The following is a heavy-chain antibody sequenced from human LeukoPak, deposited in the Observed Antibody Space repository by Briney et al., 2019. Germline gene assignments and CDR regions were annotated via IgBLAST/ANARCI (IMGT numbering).Heavy chain of an antibody. CDR1: GYTFTDYD. CDR2: IIPIFGTS. D-gene: IGHD2-8*01. CDR3: ARRYCTNGVCYRDRGAFDI. Sequence: SVKVSCKASGYTFTDYDINWVRQAPGQGLEWMGGIIPIFGTSNYAQKFQGRVTIIADKSTSTAYMELSSLRSEDTAVYYCARRYCTNGVCYRDRGAFDIWGQGTMVIVSS. J-gene: IGHJ3*02. V-gene: IGHV1-69*06.